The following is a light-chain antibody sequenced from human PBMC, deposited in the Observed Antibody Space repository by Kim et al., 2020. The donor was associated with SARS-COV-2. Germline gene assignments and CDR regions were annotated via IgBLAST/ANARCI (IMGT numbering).Light chain of an antibody. Sequence: DIQMTQSPSTLSASVGDRLTITCRASRSISTWLAWYQQKPGKAPNLLIYKASTLKSGVPSRFSGSGSGTEFTLTTSSLQPDDFATYYCQQYRSYPWTFGQGTKVDIK. CDR3: QQYRSYPWT. V-gene: IGKV1-5*03. CDR2: KAS. J-gene: IGKJ1*01. CDR1: RSISTW.